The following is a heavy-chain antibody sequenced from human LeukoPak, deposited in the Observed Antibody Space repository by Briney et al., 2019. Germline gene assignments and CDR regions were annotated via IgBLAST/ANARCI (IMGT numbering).Heavy chain of an antibody. CDR1: GYTFTSYW. V-gene: IGHV5-51*01. J-gene: IGHJ2*01. D-gene: IGHD4-23*01. CDR3: ARRVVNNRNWYFDL. Sequence: GESLKISCKGSGYTFTSYWIGWVRQMPGKGLEWMGVIYPRDSDTRYSPSFQDQVTISVDKSISTAYLQWSSLKASDTAMYYCARRVVNNRNWYFDLWGRGTLVTVSS. CDR2: IYPRDSDT.